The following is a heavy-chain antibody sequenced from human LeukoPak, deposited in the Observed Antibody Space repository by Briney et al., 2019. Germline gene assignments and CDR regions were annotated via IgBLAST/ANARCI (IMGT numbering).Heavy chain of an antibody. Sequence: GGSLRLSCAASGFTFSSYSMNWVRQAPGKGLEWVSSISSSSSYIYYADSVRGRFTISRDNAKNSLYLQMNSLRAEDTAVYYCARDQYYYDSSGYYPWGQGTLATVSS. D-gene: IGHD3-22*01. V-gene: IGHV3-21*01. CDR2: ISSSSSYI. CDR1: GFTFSSYS. CDR3: ARDQYYYDSSGYYP. J-gene: IGHJ5*02.